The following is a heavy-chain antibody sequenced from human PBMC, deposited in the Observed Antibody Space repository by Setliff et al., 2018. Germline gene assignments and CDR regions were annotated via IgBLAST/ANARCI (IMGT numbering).Heavy chain of an antibody. V-gene: IGHV1-18*01. J-gene: IGHJ6*03. D-gene: IGHD3-9*01. CDR1: GYSFTVFG. CDR3: ARDGDILTTYYIYYYYMDV. Sequence: ASVKVSCKTSGYSFTVFGISWVRQAPGQGLEWMGWISAYNGNTNYAQKLQGRVTMTTDTSTSTAYMELRSLRTEDTAVYFCARDGDILTTYYIYYYYMDVWGKGTTVTVSS. CDR2: ISAYNGNT.